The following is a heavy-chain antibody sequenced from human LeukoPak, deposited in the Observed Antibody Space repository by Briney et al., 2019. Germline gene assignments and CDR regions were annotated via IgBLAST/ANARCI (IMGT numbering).Heavy chain of an antibody. CDR2: IYSGGST. V-gene: IGHV3-66*01. CDR1: GFTFRNYA. J-gene: IGHJ4*02. D-gene: IGHD3-9*01. Sequence: TGGSLRLSCAASGFTFRNYAMSWVRQAPGKGLEWVSVIYSGGSTHYADSVRGRFTISRDNSKNTLYLQMNSLRAEDTAVYYCARDRLHYDSLTGYPADWGQGTLVTVSS. CDR3: ARDRLHYDSLTGYPAD.